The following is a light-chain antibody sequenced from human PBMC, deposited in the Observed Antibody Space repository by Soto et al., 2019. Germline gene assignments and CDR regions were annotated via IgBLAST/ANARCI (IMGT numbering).Light chain of an antibody. CDR1: QTIRRW. J-gene: IGKJ1*01. CDR3: QHSNSDPWT. V-gene: IGKV1-5*01. Sequence: DIGMTQSPSTLSASVGDRVTITCRASQTIRRWLAWYQQRPGKAPKLLIYDASTLESGVPARFSGSGSETEFTLTISSLQPEDSATYYCQHSNSDPWTLGQGTKVDIK. CDR2: DAS.